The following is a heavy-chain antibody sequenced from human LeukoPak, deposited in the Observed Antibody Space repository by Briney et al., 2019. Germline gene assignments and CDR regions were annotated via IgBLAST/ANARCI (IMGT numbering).Heavy chain of an antibody. J-gene: IGHJ4*02. D-gene: IGHD3-3*01. CDR3: ARQTAIFGVVITGYYFDY. CDR1: GGSISSYY. V-gene: IGHV4-59*08. CDR2: IYYSGST. Sequence: SETLSLTCTVSGGSISSYYLSWIRQPPGKGLEWIGYIYYSGSTNYNPSLKSRVTISVDTSKNQFSLKLSSVTAADTAVYYCARQTAIFGVVITGYYFDYWGQGTLVTVSS.